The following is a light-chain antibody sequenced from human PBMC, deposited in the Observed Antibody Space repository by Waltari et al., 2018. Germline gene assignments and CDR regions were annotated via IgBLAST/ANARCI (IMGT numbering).Light chain of an antibody. CDR3: QQRGTWPLT. V-gene: IGKV3-11*01. Sequence: EIVLTQSPATLSLSPGARGTLPCRASQGVSSNLAWYQQKPGQAPRLLIYDASNRATGVPARFSGSGSGTDFTLTISSLEPEDFALYYCQQRGTWPLTFGGGTKVEIK. CDR2: DAS. J-gene: IGKJ4*01. CDR1: QGVSSN.